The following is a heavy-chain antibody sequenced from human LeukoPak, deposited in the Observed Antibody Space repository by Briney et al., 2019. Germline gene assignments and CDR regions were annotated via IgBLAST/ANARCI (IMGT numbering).Heavy chain of an antibody. CDR2: INPNSGDT. J-gene: IGHJ4*02. V-gene: IGHV1-2*06. Sequence: ASVKVSCKASGYTFTGYHIHWVRQAPGQGLEWMGRINPNSGDTNYAQNFQGRVTMTRDTSINTAYMELSRLRSDDTAVYYCARDYCSRTSCLFDYWGQGTLVTVSS. D-gene: IGHD2-2*01. CDR3: ARDYCSRTSCLFDY. CDR1: GYTFTGYH.